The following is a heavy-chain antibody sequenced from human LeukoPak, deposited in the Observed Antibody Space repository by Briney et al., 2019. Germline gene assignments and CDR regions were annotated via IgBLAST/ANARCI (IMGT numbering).Heavy chain of an antibody. CDR3: AGHSFDTNDAFDI. CDR1: GFTFTNYW. CDR2: MYPGDSDT. D-gene: IGHD3-9*01. V-gene: IGHV5-51*01. J-gene: IGHJ3*02. Sequence: GESLKISCKASGFTFTNYWIGWVRQMPGKGLEWMGIMYPGDSDTRYSPSFQGQVTISADKSISTAYLQWRSLKASDTAMYFCAGHSFDTNDAFDIRGQGTIVTGS.